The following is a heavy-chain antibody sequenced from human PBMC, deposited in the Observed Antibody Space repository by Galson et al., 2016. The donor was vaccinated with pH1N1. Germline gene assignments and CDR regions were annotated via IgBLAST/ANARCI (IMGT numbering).Heavy chain of an antibody. CDR2: ISYNGNDQ. V-gene: IGHV3-30-3*01. D-gene: IGHD3-16*01. Sequence: SLRLSCAASGFSFDTYAMHWVRQAPGKGLEGVAFISYNGNDQSYADSLKWRFTISRDNSKNTLYLQVNSLRTEDTAVFYCAREDWSYANTYYNGMDVWGQGTTVTVSS. CDR1: GFSFDTYA. J-gene: IGHJ6*02. CDR3: AREDWSYANTYYNGMDV.